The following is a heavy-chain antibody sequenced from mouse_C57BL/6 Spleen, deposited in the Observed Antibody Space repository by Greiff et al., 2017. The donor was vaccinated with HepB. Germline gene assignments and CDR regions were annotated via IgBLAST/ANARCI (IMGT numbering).Heavy chain of an antibody. V-gene: IGHV1-55*01. J-gene: IGHJ3*01. Sequence: QVQLQQPGAELVKPGASVKMSCKASGYTFTSYWITWVKQRPGQGLEWIGDIYPGSGSTNYNEKFQSKATLTVDTSSSTAYMQLSSLTSEDSAVYYCARSRAQAKTWFAYWGQGTLVTVSA. CDR1: GYTFTSYW. CDR3: ARSRAQAKTWFAY. CDR2: IYPGSGST. D-gene: IGHD3-2*02.